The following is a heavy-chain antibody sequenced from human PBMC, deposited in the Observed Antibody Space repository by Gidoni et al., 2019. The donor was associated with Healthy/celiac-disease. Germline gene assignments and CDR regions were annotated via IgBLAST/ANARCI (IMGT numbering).Heavy chain of an antibody. J-gene: IGHJ3*02. CDR3: AKGGAPYYYDSSGYEGAFDI. D-gene: IGHD3-22*01. V-gene: IGHV3-23*01. CDR1: GFTFSSYA. CDR2: ISGSGGST. Sequence: EVQLLESGGGLVQPGGSLRLSCAASGFTFSSYALSWVRQAPGKGLGWVSAISGSGGSTYYADSVKGRFTISRDNSKNTLYLQMNSLRAEDTAVYYCAKGGAPYYYDSSGYEGAFDIWGQGTMVTVSS.